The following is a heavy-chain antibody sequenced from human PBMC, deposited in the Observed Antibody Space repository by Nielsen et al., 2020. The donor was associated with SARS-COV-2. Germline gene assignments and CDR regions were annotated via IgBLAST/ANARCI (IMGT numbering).Heavy chain of an antibody. CDR1: GGSISSYY. V-gene: IGHV4-59*08. D-gene: IGHD1-26*01. Sequence: SETLSPTCTVSGGSISSYYWSWIRQPPGKGLEWIGYIYYSGSTYYNPSLKSRVTISVDTSKNQFSLKLSSVTAADTAVYYCARGNIIVGATVDAFDIWGQGTMVTVSS. CDR3: ARGNIIVGATVDAFDI. CDR2: IYYSGST. J-gene: IGHJ3*02.